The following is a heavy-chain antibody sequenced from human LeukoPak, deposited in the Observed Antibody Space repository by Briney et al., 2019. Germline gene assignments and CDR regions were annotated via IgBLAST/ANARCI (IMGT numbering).Heavy chain of an antibody. Sequence: GASVKVSCKVSGYTLTELSMHWERQAPGKGLEWMGGFDPEDGETIYAQKFQGRVTMTEDTSTDTAYMELSSLRSEDTAVYYCATPAGNWNDNFDYWGQGTLVTVSS. CDR1: GYTLTELS. V-gene: IGHV1-24*01. CDR2: FDPEDGET. J-gene: IGHJ4*02. D-gene: IGHD1-1*01. CDR3: ATPAGNWNDNFDY.